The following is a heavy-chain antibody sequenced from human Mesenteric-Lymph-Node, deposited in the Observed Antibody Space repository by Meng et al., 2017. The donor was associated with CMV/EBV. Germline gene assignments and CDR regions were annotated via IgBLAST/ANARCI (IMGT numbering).Heavy chain of an antibody. J-gene: IGHJ4*02. V-gene: IGHV3-21*06. Sequence: GESLKISCAASGFTFSSYSMNWVRQAPGKGLEWVSSISRTGSYIYYADSLKGRFTISRDNAKNSLYLQMNSLRAEDTAVYYCARDLAMESSGWLDLIDYWGQGTLVTVSS. CDR3: ARDLAMESSGWLDLIDY. CDR2: ISRTGSYI. D-gene: IGHD6-19*01. CDR1: GFTFSSYS.